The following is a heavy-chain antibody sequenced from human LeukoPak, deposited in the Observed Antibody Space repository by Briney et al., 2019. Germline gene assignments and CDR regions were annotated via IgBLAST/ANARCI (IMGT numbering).Heavy chain of an antibody. D-gene: IGHD3-3*01. J-gene: IGHJ4*02. CDR3: ARQNDFRLDY. V-gene: IGHV5-51*01. CDR1: GYPFSSYW. CDR2: IYPGDSDT. Sequence: GESLKTSCKGSGYPFSSYWIGWVRQMPGKGLEWMGIIYPGDSDTRYSPSLQGQVTISVGTSIGTAYLQWSSLKASDTAIYYCARQNDFRLDYWGQGTLVTVSS.